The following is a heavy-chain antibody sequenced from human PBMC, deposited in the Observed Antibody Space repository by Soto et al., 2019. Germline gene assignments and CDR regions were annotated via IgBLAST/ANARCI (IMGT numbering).Heavy chain of an antibody. J-gene: IGHJ4*02. CDR3: AKDHLLGYCSGGSCYSDY. CDR2: ISYDGSNK. Sequence: PGGSLRLSCAASGFTFSSYGMHWVRQAPGKGLEWVAVISYDGSNKYYADSVKGRFTISRDNSKNTLYLQMNSLRAEDTAVYYCAKDHLLGYCSGGSCYSDYWGQGTLVTVSS. CDR1: GFTFSSYG. D-gene: IGHD2-15*01. V-gene: IGHV3-30*18.